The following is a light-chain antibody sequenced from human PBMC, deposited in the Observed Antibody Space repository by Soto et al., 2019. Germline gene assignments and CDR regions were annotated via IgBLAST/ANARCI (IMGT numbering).Light chain of an antibody. J-gene: IGLJ1*01. V-gene: IGLV2-8*01. CDR1: SSDVGGDNY. Sequence: QSVLTQPPSASGSPGQSVTISCTGSSSDVGGDNYFSWYQQHPGKALKLLIYEVTKRPSGVPYRFYGSTSANTASLTVSGLQAEDEADYFCSSYAGSNNYVFGTGTKVTVL. CDR2: EVT. CDR3: SSYAGSNNYV.